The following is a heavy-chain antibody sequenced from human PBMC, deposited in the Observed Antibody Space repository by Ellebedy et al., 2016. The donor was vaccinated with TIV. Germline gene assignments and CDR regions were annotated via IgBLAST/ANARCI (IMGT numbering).Heavy chain of an antibody. V-gene: IGHV4-59*01. CDR1: GDSISNYY. CDR3: ARDKLYCSTSKCYYNGLDV. Sequence: MPSETLSLTCTVSGDSISNYYWVWVRQPPGKGLEWIAYIHVIGNTKYSPSLKSRATISLDTSRNQFSLNLRSVTAADAGVYYCARDKLYCSTSKCYYNGLDVWGQGTTVTVSS. J-gene: IGHJ6*02. CDR2: IHVIGNT. D-gene: IGHD2-2*01.